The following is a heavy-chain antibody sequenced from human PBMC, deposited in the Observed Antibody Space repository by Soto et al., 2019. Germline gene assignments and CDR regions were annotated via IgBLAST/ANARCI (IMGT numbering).Heavy chain of an antibody. J-gene: IGHJ4*02. CDR1: GFTFSSYG. CDR2: IWYDGSNK. CDR3: ERVGYSYAIDY. D-gene: IGHD5-18*01. V-gene: IGHV3-33*01. Sequence: GGSLRLSCAASGFTFSSYGMHWVRQAPGKGLEWVAVIWYDGSNKYYADSVKGRFTISRDNSKNTLYLQMNSLRAEDTAVYYCERVGYSYAIDYWGQGTLVTVSS.